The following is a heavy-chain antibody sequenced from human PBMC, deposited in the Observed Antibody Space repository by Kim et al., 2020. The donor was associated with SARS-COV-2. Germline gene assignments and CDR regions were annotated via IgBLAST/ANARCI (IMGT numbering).Heavy chain of an antibody. V-gene: IGHV3-21*01. CDR2: ISSSSSYI. CDR1: GFTFSSYS. CDR3: ARGKAAAGTGLFDP. Sequence: GSLRLSCAASGFTFSSYSMNWVRQAPGKGLEWVSSISSSSSYIYYADSVKGRFTISRDNAKNSLYLQMNSLRAEDTAVYYCARGKAAAGTGLFDPWGQGTLVTVSS. J-gene: IGHJ5*02. D-gene: IGHD6-13*01.